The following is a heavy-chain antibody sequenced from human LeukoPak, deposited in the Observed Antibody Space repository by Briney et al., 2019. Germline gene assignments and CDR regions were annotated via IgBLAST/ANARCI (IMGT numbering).Heavy chain of an antibody. V-gene: IGHV3-21*01. CDR1: GFTFSSYS. J-gene: IGHJ4*02. CDR3: ARLQAVVGASDY. CDR2: ISSSSSYI. D-gene: IGHD2-15*01. Sequence: GESLRLSCAASGFTFSSYSMNWVRQAPGKGLEWVSSISSSSSYIYYADSVKGRFTISRDNAKNSLYLQMNSLRAEDTAVYYCARLQAVVGASDYWGQGTLVTVSS.